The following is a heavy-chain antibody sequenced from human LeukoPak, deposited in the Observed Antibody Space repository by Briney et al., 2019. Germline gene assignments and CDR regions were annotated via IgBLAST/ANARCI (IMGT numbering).Heavy chain of an antibody. CDR3: AKEDGDFGSGSFFGY. D-gene: IGHD3-10*01. CDR1: GFTFSSYA. V-gene: IGHV3-30*04. CDR2: ISYDGSTK. J-gene: IGHJ4*02. Sequence: PGRSLRLSCAASGFTFSSYAIHWVRQAPGKGLEWVALISYDGSTKYSTDSVKGRFTISRDNSKNTLYLQMNSLRAEDTAVYYCAKEDGDFGSGSFFGYWGQGNLVTVSS.